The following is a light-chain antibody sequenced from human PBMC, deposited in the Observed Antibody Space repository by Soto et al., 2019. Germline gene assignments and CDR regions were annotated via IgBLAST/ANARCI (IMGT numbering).Light chain of an antibody. J-gene: IGLJ2*01. CDR2: YDN. V-gene: IGLV3-21*04. CDR1: NIERKS. CDR3: QVWDTTSDHVV. Sequence: SYELTQPPSVSVAPGKTARITCGGDNIERKSVHWYQQKPGQAPVLVIYYDNYRPSGIPERFSGSNSGNTATLTISRVEAGDEADYYCQVWDTTSDHVVFGGGTKLTVL.